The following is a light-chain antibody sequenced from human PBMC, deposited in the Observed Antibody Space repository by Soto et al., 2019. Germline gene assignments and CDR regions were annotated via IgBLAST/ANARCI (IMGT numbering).Light chain of an antibody. V-gene: IGKV1-5*03. Sequence: DIQMTQSPSTLSASVGDRVTITCRASQSISTWLAWYQQKSGQAPKLLIYKASSLESGVPSRFSGSGSGTEFTLTISSLQPDDFATYYCQQYNSYRYTFGQGTKLEIK. CDR1: QSISTW. J-gene: IGKJ2*01. CDR2: KAS. CDR3: QQYNSYRYT.